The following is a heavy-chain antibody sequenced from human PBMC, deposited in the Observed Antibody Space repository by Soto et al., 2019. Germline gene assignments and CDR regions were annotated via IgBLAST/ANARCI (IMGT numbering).Heavy chain of an antibody. D-gene: IGHD1-7*01. CDR2: IKQDGSEK. CDR3: ARGGTPLYYYYYGMDV. V-gene: IGHV3-7*01. CDR1: GFTFSSHW. Sequence: GGSLRLSCAASGFTFSSHWMSWVRQAPGKGLEWVANIKQDGSEKYYVDSVKGRFTISRDNAKNSLYLQMNSLRAEDTAVYYCARGGTPLYYYYYGMDVWGQGTTVTVSS. J-gene: IGHJ6*02.